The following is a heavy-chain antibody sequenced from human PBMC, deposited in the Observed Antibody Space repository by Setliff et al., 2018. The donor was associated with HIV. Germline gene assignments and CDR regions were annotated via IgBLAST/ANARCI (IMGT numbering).Heavy chain of an antibody. CDR2: IDYSGST. CDR3: AGAKYYYDSSGYYPFDY. Sequence: SETLSLTCTVSGGSISRHYWSWIRQPPGKGLEWIGYIDYSGSTNYNPSLKTRVTISVDTSKNQFSLKLSSVTAADTAVYYCAGAKYYYDSSGYYPFDYWGQGTLVTVSS. V-gene: IGHV4-59*11. D-gene: IGHD3-22*01. J-gene: IGHJ4*02. CDR1: GGSISRHY.